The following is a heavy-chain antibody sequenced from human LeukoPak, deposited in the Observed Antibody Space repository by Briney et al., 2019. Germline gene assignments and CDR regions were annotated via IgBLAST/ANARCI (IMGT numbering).Heavy chain of an antibody. J-gene: IGHJ5*02. CDR1: GGSISSGDYY. CDR2: TYYSGST. Sequence: PSEILSLTCTVSGGSISSGDYYWSWIRQPPGKGLEWIGYTYYSGSTYYNPSLKNRVSISVDTSKNQFSLNLSSVTAADTAVYYCARPYYYDSRIDPWGQGTLVTVSS. CDR3: ARPYYYDSRIDP. V-gene: IGHV4-30-4*01. D-gene: IGHD3-22*01.